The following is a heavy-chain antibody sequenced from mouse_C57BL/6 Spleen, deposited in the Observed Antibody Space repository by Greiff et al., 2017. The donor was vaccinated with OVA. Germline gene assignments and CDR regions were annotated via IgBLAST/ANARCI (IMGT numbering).Heavy chain of an antibody. V-gene: IGHV1-69*01. Sequence: QVQLKQSGAELVMPGASVKLSCKASGYTFTSYWMHWVKQRPGQGLEWIGEIDPSDSYTNYNQKFKGKSTLTVDKSSSTAYMQLSSLTSEDSAVYYCAAYYYGSSPAWFAYWGQGTLVTVSA. CDR1: GYTFTSYW. CDR2: IDPSDSYT. D-gene: IGHD1-1*01. J-gene: IGHJ3*01. CDR3: AAYYYGSSPAWFAY.